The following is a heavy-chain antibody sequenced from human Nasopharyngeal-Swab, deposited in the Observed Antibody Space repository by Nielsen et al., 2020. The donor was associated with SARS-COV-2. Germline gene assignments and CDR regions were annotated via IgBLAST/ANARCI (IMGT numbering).Heavy chain of an antibody. V-gene: IGHV4-34*01. CDR2: INDSGNT. D-gene: IGHD3-3*01. CDR1: DASFSGYS. CDR3: ARDGLDYGFWSAYFMDV. J-gene: IGHJ6*02. Sequence: SEPLSLTCAASDASFSGYSYSWIRKPPGKGLEWIGEINDSGNTNYNPSLKNRVTISVGTSKKQFSLRLSYVTAADTAVYYCARDGLDYGFWSAYFMDVWGQGTTVTVSS.